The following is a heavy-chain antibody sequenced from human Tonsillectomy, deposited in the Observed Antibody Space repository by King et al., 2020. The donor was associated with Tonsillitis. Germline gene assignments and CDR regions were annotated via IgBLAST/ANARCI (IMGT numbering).Heavy chain of an antibody. J-gene: IGHJ4*02. D-gene: IGHD6-25*01. V-gene: IGHV3-74*01. CDR1: GFSFSSNW. CDR2: INTDGSTT. Sequence: VQLVESGGDLVQPGGSLRLSCAASGFSFSSNWMHWVRQAPGKGLVWVSRINTDGSTTTYADSVKGRFTISRDNAKNTLYLQMNSLRAEDTAVYYCTRDLSGYHDYWGQRTLVTVSS. CDR3: TRDLSGYHDY.